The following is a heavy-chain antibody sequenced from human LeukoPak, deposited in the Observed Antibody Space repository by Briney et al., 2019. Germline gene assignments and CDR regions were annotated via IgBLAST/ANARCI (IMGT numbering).Heavy chain of an antibody. D-gene: IGHD3-10*01. CDR1: GGSISSGGYY. J-gene: IGHJ4*02. V-gene: IGHV4-30-4*01. CDR2: IYYSGST. Sequence: SETLSLTCTVSGGSISSGGYYWSWIRQPPGKGLEWIGYIYYSGSTYYNPSLESRVTISVDTSKNQFSLKLSSVTAADTAVYYCAREDATMVRGGFDYWGQGTLVTVSS. CDR3: AREDATMVRGGFDY.